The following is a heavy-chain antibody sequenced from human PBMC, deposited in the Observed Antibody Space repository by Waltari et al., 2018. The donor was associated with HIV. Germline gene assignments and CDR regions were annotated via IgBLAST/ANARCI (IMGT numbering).Heavy chain of an antibody. J-gene: IGHJ4*02. CDR1: GLTFSSYA. V-gene: IGHV3-23*04. CDR2: ISGSGGST. D-gene: IGHD1-26*01. CDR3: AREISRGSYPAY. Sequence: EVQMVEPGGGLVQPGGSLRLTCEDSGLTFSSYAMNWVRPAHGKGLELVSAISGSGGSTYYADSVKGRFTISRDNSKNTLYLQMNSLRSEDTAVYYCAREISRGSYPAYWGQGTLVTVSS.